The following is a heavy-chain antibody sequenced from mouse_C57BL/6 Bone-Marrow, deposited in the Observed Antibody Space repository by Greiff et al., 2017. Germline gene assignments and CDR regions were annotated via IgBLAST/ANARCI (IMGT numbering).Heavy chain of an antibody. CDR3: AREGLPYAMDY. V-gene: IGHV1-26*01. D-gene: IGHD2-4*01. CDR1: GYTFTDYY. Sequence: EVQLQQSGPELVKPGASVKISCKASGYTFTDYYMNWVKQSHGKSLEWIGDINPNNGGTSYNQKFKGKATLTVDKSSSTAYMELRSLTSEDSAVYYCAREGLPYAMDYWGQGTSVTVSS. J-gene: IGHJ4*01. CDR2: INPNNGGT.